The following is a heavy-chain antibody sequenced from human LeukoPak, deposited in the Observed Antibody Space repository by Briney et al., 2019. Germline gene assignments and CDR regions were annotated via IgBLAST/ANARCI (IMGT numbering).Heavy chain of an antibody. J-gene: IGHJ4*02. V-gene: IGHV3-23*01. D-gene: IGHD6-19*01. Sequence: GGSLRLSCAPSGFTFSSYAMSWVRQAPGKGLEWVSAIKSGGAGTHYADSVKGRFAISRDNSKSTVYLQMNCLRAEDTAVYYCAKPLRGWYDFDYWGQGTLVTVSS. CDR3: AKPLRGWYDFDY. CDR1: GFTFSSYA. CDR2: IKSGGAGT.